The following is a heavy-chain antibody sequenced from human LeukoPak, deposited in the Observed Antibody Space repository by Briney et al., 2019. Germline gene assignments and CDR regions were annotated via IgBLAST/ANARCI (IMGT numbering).Heavy chain of an antibody. Sequence: PSETLSLTCTVSGGSISSGGYYWNWIRQPQVKGLEWIGEINHSGGTNYNPSLKSRVTISVDTSKKQFSLKLSSVTAADTAVYYCARGVDYYGVWGQGTLVTVSS. J-gene: IGHJ4*02. CDR2: INHSGGT. D-gene: IGHD3-10*01. CDR1: GGSISSGGYY. V-gene: IGHV4-39*07. CDR3: ARGVDYYGV.